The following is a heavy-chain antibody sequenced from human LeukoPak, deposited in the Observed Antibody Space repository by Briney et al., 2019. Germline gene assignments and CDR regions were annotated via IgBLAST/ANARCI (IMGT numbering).Heavy chain of an antibody. Sequence: SETLSLTCTVSGGSISSYSWSWIRQPPGKGLEWIGHIYYSGSTNYNPSLKSRVTISVDTSKNQFSLKLTSVTAADTAVYYCATNQMWEGVYYHYYYYMDVWGKGTTVTVSS. CDR2: IYYSGST. CDR1: GGSISSYS. J-gene: IGHJ6*03. V-gene: IGHV4-59*08. CDR3: ATNQMWEGVYYHYYYYMDV. D-gene: IGHD1-26*01.